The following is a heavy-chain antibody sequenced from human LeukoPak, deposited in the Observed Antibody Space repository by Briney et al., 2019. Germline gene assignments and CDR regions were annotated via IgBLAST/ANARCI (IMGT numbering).Heavy chain of an antibody. CDR1: GGSISSSSYY. CDR2: INHSGST. CDR3: ARAPLFDY. J-gene: IGHJ4*02. Sequence: SETLSLTCTVSGGSISSSSYYWSWIRQPPGKGLEWIGEINHSGSTNYNPSLKSRVTISVDTSKNQFSLKLSSVTAADTAVYYCARAPLFDYWGQGTLVTVSS. V-gene: IGHV4-39*07.